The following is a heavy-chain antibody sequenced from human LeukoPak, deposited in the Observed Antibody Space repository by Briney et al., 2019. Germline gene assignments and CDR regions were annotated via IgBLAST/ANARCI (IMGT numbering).Heavy chain of an antibody. V-gene: IGHV3-64D*06. CDR3: VKDSRGISIDY. J-gene: IGHJ4*02. CDR2: ISSNGGST. CDR1: VFIFSSLD. Sequence: GGSLRLSCSASVFIFSSLDMSWVRQAPGKGLEYVSAISSNGGSTYYADSVKGRFTISRDNSKNTLNLQMSSLRAEDTAIYYCVKDSRGISIDYWGQGTLVTVSS. D-gene: IGHD3-10*01.